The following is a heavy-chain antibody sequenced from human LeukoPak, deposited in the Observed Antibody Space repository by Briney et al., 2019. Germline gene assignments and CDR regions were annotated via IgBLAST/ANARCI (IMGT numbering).Heavy chain of an antibody. V-gene: IGHV1-18*01. D-gene: IGHD3-10*01. CDR2: ISAYNGNT. CDR3: ARDVVPYGSGSYSDY. CDR1: GYTFTSYG. Sequence: GASVKVSCKASGYTFTSYGISWVRQAPGQGLEWMGWISAYNGNTNYAQKLQGRVTMTTDTSTSTAYMELRSLRSDDTAVYYCARDVVPYGSGSYSDYWGQGTLVTVSS. J-gene: IGHJ4*02.